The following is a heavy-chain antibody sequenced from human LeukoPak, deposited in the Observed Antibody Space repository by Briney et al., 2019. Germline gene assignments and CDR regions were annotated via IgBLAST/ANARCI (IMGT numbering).Heavy chain of an antibody. CDR3: ARDAESGPHLGYFQH. CDR2: IYASGST. D-gene: IGHD3-3*01. CDR1: GGSISRYY. J-gene: IGHJ1*01. V-gene: IGHV4-4*07. Sequence: SETLSLTCTVSGGSISRYYWSWIRQPAGKGLEWIGRIYASGSTNYNPSLKSRVTMSVDTSKNQFSLKLSSVTAADTAVYYCARDAESGPHLGYFQHWGQGTLVTVSS.